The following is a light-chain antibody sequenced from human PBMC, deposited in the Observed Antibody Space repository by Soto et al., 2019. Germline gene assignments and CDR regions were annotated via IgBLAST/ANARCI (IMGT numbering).Light chain of an antibody. V-gene: IGKV3-20*01. J-gene: IGKJ4*01. CDR3: QQYGTSPLT. CDR2: GAS. Sequence: EIVLTQSPGTLSLSPGERATLSCGASQSVSSNYLAWYQQKPGQGPRLLIYGASTRATAIPDRFSGSGSGIDFTLTITRLEPEDFAVYYCQQYGTSPLTFGGGTKIEIK. CDR1: QSVSSNY.